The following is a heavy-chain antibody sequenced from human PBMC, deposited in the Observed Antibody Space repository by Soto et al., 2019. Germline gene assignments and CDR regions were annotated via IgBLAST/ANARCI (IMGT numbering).Heavy chain of an antibody. CDR3: ARDHRPGYCSGGSCYSFLVYYYGMDV. V-gene: IGHV1-18*01. CDR2: ISAYNGNT. D-gene: IGHD2-15*01. CDR1: GYTFTSYG. Sequence: EAAVKVSCKTSGYTFTSYGSSWVRQAPGQGLEWMGWISAYNGNTNYAQKLQGRVTMTTDTSTSTAYMELRSLRSDDTAVYYCARDHRPGYCSGGSCYSFLVYYYGMDVWGEGTTVTVSS. J-gene: IGHJ6*04.